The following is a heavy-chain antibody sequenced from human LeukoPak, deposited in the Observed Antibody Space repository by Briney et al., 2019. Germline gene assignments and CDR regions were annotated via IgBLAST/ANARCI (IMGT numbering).Heavy chain of an antibody. Sequence: SVKVSCKASGGTFSSYAISWVRQAPGQGLERMGGIIPIFGTANYAQKFQGRVTITADESTSTAYMELSSLRSEDTAVYYCARGSSGIFGAMDYWGQGTLVTVSS. D-gene: IGHD3-3*01. CDR1: GGTFSSYA. CDR3: ARGSSGIFGAMDY. V-gene: IGHV1-69*13. CDR2: IIPIFGTA. J-gene: IGHJ4*02.